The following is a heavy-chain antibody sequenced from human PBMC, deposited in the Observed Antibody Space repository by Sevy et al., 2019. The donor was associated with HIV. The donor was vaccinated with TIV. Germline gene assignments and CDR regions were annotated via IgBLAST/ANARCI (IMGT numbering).Heavy chain of an antibody. J-gene: IGHJ6*02. Sequence: QTLSLTCAISGDSVSSSSAAWNWFRQSPSRGLEWLGRTYYRSKWYNNYAVSVKSRVTINPDTSENQFSLHLNSVTPEDTAVYFCARGDELNSYYYGMDVWGQGTTVTVSS. CDR1: GDSVSSSSAA. D-gene: IGHD1-1*01. V-gene: IGHV6-1*01. CDR3: ARGDELNSYYYGMDV. CDR2: TYYRSKWYN.